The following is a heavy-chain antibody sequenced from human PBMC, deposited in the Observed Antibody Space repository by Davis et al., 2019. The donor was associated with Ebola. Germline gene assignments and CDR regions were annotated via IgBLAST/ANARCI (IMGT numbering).Heavy chain of an antibody. CDR2: IKQDGSEK. CDR1: GFTFDDYG. D-gene: IGHD1-26*01. CDR3: ARWASVGY. J-gene: IGHJ4*02. Sequence: GESLKISCAASGFTFDDYGMSWVRQAPGKGLEWVANIKQDGSEKSYVDSVKGRFTISRDNVKNSMYLKMDSLRTEDTAVYYCARWASVGYWGQGTLVTVSS. V-gene: IGHV3-7*01.